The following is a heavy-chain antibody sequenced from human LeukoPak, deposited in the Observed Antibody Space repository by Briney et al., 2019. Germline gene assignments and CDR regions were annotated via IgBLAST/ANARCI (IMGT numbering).Heavy chain of an antibody. J-gene: IGHJ4*02. D-gene: IGHD4-17*01. CDR2: IYYSGST. V-gene: IGHV4-59*01. CDR1: GGSISSYY. Sequence: SSETLSLTCIVSGGSISSYYWSWIRQPPGKGLEWIGYIYYSGSTNYNPSLKSRVTISVDTSKNQFSLKLRSVTAADTAVYYCARLDYGDYVFDYWGQGTLVTVSS. CDR3: ARLDYGDYVFDY.